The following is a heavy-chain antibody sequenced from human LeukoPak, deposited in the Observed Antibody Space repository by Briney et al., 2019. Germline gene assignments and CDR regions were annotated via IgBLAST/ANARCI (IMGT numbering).Heavy chain of an antibody. J-gene: IGHJ6*03. V-gene: IGHV4-59*01. CDR2: IYYSGST. D-gene: IGHD3-10*01. CDR3: ARDFSLVRGIYFYYYMDV. CDR1: GDSINGFY. Sequence: PSETLSLTCTVSGDSINGFYWSWIRQPPGKGQEWIGYIYYSGSTNYNPSLKSRVTISVDTSKSQFSLKLISVTAADTAVYYCARDFSLVRGIYFYYYMDVWGKGTTVTVSS.